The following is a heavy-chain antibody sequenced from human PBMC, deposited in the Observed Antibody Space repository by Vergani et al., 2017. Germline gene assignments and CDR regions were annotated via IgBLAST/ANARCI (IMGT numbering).Heavy chain of an antibody. J-gene: IGHJ3*02. D-gene: IGHD3-3*01. CDR3: ARASFLYDLHAFDI. CDR1: GGSISSSSYY. Sequence: QLQLQESGPGLVKPSETLSLTCTVSGGSISSSSYYWGWIRQPPGKGLEWIGSIYYMYYSESTNYNPALKSRVTISVDTSENQFSLKLTSVTAADTAMYYCARASFLYDLHAFDIWGQGTMVTVSS. CDR2: IYYMYYSEST. V-gene: IGHV4-39*07.